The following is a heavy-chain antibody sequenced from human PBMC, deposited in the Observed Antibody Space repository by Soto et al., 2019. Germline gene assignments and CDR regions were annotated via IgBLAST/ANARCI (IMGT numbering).Heavy chain of an antibody. Sequence: EVQLVESGGGLVQPGGSLRLSCAASGFTFSSYWMSWVRQAPGKGLEWVANIKQDGSEKYYVDSVKGRFTISRDNAKNSLYLQMNSLRAEDTAVYYCARDGYCSSTSCLYYYYGMDVWGQGTTVTVSS. CDR3: ARDGYCSSTSCLYYYYGMDV. CDR2: IKQDGSEK. CDR1: GFTFSSYW. J-gene: IGHJ6*02. V-gene: IGHV3-7*03. D-gene: IGHD2-2*03.